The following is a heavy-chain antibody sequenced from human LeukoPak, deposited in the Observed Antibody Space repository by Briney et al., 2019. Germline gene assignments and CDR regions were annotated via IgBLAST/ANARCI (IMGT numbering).Heavy chain of an antibody. CDR2: ISWNSGSI. V-gene: IGHV3-9*01. J-gene: IGHJ4*02. CDR1: GFTFYDYA. D-gene: IGHD1-26*01. Sequence: GGSLRLSCAASGFTFYDYAMHWGRHAPGKGLEWVSGISWNSGSIGYADSVKGRFTISRDNAKNSLYLQMNSLRAEDTALYYCARIGGSGGRRLYYFDYWGQGTLVTVSS. CDR3: ARIGGSGGRRLYYFDY.